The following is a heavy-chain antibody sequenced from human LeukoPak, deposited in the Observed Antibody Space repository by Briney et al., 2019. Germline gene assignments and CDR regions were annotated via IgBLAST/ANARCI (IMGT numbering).Heavy chain of an antibody. Sequence: GGSLRLSCAASGFTFSSYWMHWVRQAPGKGLVWVSRINTDGSSTSYADSVKGRFTISRDNAKNSLYLQMNSLRAEDTAVYYCARDPNIIVGATYPGYWGQGTLVTVSS. V-gene: IGHV3-74*01. CDR2: INTDGSST. D-gene: IGHD1-26*01. CDR1: GFTFSSYW. J-gene: IGHJ4*02. CDR3: ARDPNIIVGATYPGY.